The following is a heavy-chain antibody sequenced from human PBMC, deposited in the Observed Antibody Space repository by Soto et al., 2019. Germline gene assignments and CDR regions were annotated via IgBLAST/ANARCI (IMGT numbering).Heavy chain of an antibody. CDR1: GFTVTSNY. CDR3: ARDRIAVEAFDI. D-gene: IGHD6-19*01. V-gene: IGHV3-66*01. CDR2: IYSGGST. J-gene: IGHJ3*02. Sequence: EVQLVESGGGLVQPGGSLRLSCAASGFTVTSNYMSWVRQAPGKGLEWVSVIYSGGSTYYADSVKGRFTISRDNSKNTLYLQMNSLRAEDTAVYYCARDRIAVEAFDIWGQGTMVTVSS.